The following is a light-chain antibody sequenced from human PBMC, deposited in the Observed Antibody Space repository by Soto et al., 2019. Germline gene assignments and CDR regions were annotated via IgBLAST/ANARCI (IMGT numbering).Light chain of an antibody. V-gene: IGKV3-15*01. CDR2: DIS. CDR3: QQYNNWPFP. CDR1: QDVTTN. Sequence: EIRITQFPATLSSSPRGRSTLSCRAAQDVTTNFDWYQLKRGQPPRLLIYDISTRATGVPARFSGSGSGTEFTLTISGLQSEDFALYFCQQYNNWPFPFGQGTRLEIK. J-gene: IGKJ5*01.